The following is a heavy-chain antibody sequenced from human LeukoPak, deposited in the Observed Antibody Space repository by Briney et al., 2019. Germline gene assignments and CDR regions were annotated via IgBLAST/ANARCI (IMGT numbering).Heavy chain of an antibody. V-gene: IGHV5-51*04. CDR2: VSPSDSDT. D-gene: IGHD1-1*01. CDR1: GYTFTSYG. CDR3: VRQPRVHTPDF. J-gene: IGHJ4*02. Sequence: KVSCKASGYTFTSYGISWVRQAPGQGLEWMGIVSPSDSDTRYSPSFQGQVTISADKPITTAYLQWSSLKASDTVTYYCVRQPRVHTPDFWGQGTLVTVSS.